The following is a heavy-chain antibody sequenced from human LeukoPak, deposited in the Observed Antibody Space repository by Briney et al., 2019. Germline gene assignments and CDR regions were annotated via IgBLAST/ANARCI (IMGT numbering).Heavy chain of an antibody. D-gene: IGHD3-9*01. CDR1: GYTFTGYY. Sequence: ASVKVSCKASGYTFTGYYMHWVRQAPGQGLEWMAWINPNSGGTNYAQKFQGRVTMTRDTSISTAYMELSRLRSDDTAVYYCARDRGDYDILTGYYMGVWFDPWGQGTLVTVSS. CDR3: ARDRGDYDILTGYYMGVWFDP. CDR2: INPNSGGT. J-gene: IGHJ5*02. V-gene: IGHV1-2*02.